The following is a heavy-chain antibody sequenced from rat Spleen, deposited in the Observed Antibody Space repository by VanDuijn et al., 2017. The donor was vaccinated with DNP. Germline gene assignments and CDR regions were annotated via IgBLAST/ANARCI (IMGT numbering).Heavy chain of an antibody. D-gene: IGHD4-3*01. CDR3: VRWNSGHFDY. J-gene: IGHJ2*01. V-gene: IGHV5S23*01. Sequence: EVQLVESGGGLVQPGRSLKLSCAASGFTFSDYNMAWVRQAPKKGLEWVASISPSGGSTYYRDSVKGRFTISRDKPKSTLYLQMDSLRSEDTATYYCVRWNSGHFDYWGQGVMVTVSS. CDR2: ISPSGGST. CDR1: GFTFSDYN.